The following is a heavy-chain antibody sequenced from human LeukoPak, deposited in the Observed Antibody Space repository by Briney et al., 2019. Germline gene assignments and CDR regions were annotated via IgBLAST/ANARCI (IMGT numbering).Heavy chain of an antibody. J-gene: IGHJ4*02. Sequence: GASVKVSCKASGYTFTSYAMNWVRQAPGQGLEWMGWINTNTGNPTYAQGFTGRFVFSSDTSVSTAYLRISSLKAEDTAVYYCAISPYDYVWGSYRSGSYWGQGTLVTVSS. V-gene: IGHV7-4-1*02. CDR2: INTNTGNP. D-gene: IGHD3-16*02. CDR3: AISPYDYVWGSYRSGSY. CDR1: GYTFTSYA.